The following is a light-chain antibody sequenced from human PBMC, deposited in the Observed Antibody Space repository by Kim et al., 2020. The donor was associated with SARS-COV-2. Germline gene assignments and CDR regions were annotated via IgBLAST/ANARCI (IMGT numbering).Light chain of an antibody. CDR3: QQYRIYPIT. Sequence: DIQMTQSPSSLSASVGDRVTITCRASQGINNYLAWFQQKPGKAPKSLIYGASSLQIGVPSKFSGSGSVTDFNLTIISLQTEDFATYYCQQYRIYPITFGQGTRLEIK. CDR1: QGINNY. J-gene: IGKJ5*01. CDR2: GAS. V-gene: IGKV1-16*02.